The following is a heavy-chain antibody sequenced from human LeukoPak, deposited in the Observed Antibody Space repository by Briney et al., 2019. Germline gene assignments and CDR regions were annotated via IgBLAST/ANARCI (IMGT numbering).Heavy chain of an antibody. Sequence: GGSLRLSCAASGFTFSDFYMNWIRQAPGKGLEWISFISSSSSHTNYADSVKGRFTISRDNAKNSLFLQMDSLRAEDTAVYYCARYYYYDSSAYQYYFDYWGQGTLVTVSS. V-gene: IGHV3-11*06. CDR1: GFTFSDFY. J-gene: IGHJ4*02. D-gene: IGHD3-22*01. CDR3: ARYYYYDSSAYQYYFDY. CDR2: ISSSSSHT.